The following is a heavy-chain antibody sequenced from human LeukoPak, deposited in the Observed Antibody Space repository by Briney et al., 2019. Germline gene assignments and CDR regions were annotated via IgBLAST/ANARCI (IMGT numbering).Heavy chain of an antibody. V-gene: IGHV3-7*01. D-gene: IGHD3-10*01. CDR2: IKQDGSEK. CDR3: AKEGYYYGSGSYSGPDY. CDR1: GFTFTSYW. J-gene: IGHJ4*02. Sequence: GGSLRLSCAASGFTFTSYWMSWVRQAPGKGLEWEANIKQDGSEKYYVDSVKGRFTISRDNAKNSLYLQMNSLRAEDTAVYYCAKEGYYYGSGSYSGPDYWGQGTLVTVSS.